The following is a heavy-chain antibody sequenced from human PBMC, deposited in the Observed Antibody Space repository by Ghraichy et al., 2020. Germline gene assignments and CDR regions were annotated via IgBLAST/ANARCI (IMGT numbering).Heavy chain of an antibody. J-gene: IGHJ4*02. D-gene: IGHD5-18*01. CDR1: GGSISSYY. CDR3: ARLKSETAMVTPYYFDY. CDR2: IYYSGST. V-gene: IGHV4-59*01. Sequence: SQTLSLTCTVSGGSISSYYWSWIRQPPGKGLEWIGYIYYSGSTNYKPSLKSRVTISVDTSKNQFSLKLSSVTAADTAVYYCARLKSETAMVTPYYFDYWGQGTLVTVSS.